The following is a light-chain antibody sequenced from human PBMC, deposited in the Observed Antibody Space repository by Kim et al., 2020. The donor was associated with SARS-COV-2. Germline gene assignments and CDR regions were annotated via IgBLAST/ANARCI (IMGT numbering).Light chain of an antibody. CDR2: EDT. Sequence: SYELTQPPSVSVSPGQTARITCSGDALPNQYAYWFQQKPGQAPVLVIYEDTERPSGIPERFSGSTSGTTVPLTISGVQAEDEADYYCQSSDSSDTFWVF. CDR3: QSSDSSDTFWV. CDR1: ALPNQY. J-gene: IGLJ3*02. V-gene: IGLV3-25*03.